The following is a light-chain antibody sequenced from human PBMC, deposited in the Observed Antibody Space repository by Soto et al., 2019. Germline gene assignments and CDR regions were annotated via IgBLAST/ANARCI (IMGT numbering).Light chain of an antibody. CDR2: SAS. CDR3: QQYGGSPPLS. CDR1: QSVSSSY. V-gene: IGKV3-20*01. Sequence: IVVTHSPSTLSLTPGEGVTLSCRASQSVSSSYLAWYQQKPGQAPRLLIYSASRRATGIPDRFSGSGSGTDFTLTISRLEPEDFAVYYCQQYGGSPPLSFGGRSKVAIK. J-gene: IGKJ4*01.